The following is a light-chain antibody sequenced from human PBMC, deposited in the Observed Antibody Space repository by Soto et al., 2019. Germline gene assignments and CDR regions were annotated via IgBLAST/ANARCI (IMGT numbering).Light chain of an antibody. Sequence: DIVLTQSPATLSLSPGERATLSCRASQSVSSYLAWYQQKPGQAPRLLIYDASNRATGIPARFSGSGSGTDFTLNISSLEPEDFAVYYCQQRSNWYTFGQGTKLEIK. V-gene: IGKV3-11*01. CDR2: DAS. CDR3: QQRSNWYT. CDR1: QSVSSY. J-gene: IGKJ2*01.